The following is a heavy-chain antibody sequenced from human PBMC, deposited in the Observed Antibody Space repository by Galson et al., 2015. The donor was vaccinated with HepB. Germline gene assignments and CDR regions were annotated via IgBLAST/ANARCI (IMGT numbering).Heavy chain of an antibody. CDR1: GYSFVNYW. Sequence: QSGAEVKKPGESLKISCKTSGYSFVNYWIAWVRQMPGKGLEWMGKIDPSDSYTNYSPSFQGHVTISADKSISTAYLQWSSLKASDTAMYYCASMYYYDSSGYSTYYYYGMDVWGQGTTVTVSS. J-gene: IGHJ6*02. CDR2: IDPSDSYT. CDR3: ASMYYYDSSGYSTYYYYGMDV. V-gene: IGHV5-10-1*01. D-gene: IGHD3-22*01.